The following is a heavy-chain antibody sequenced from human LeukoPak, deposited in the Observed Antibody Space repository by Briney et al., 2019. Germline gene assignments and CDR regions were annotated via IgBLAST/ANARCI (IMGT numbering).Heavy chain of an antibody. J-gene: IGHJ3*01. CDR2: IISIFGTA. V-gene: IGHV1-69*05. Sequence: ASVKVSCKASGGTFSSYAISWVRQAPGQGLEWMGGIISIFGTANYAQKFQGRVTITTDESTSTAYMELSSLRSEDTAVYYCARKFCSGGSCYDDYGDFIGSGAVDLWGQGTMVTVS. CDR1: GGTFSSYA. D-gene: IGHD2-15*01. CDR3: ARKFCSGGSCYDDYGDFIGSGAVDL.